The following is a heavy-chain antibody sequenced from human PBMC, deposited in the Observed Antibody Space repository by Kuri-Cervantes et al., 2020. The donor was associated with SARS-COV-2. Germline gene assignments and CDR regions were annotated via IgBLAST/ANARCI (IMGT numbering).Heavy chain of an antibody. CDR2: IYYSGST. CDR1: GGSISSYY. J-gene: IGHJ6*02. CDR3: ARHKATITIFGVDYYYYGMDV. V-gene: IGHV4-39*01. Sequence: SETLSLTCTVSGGSISSYYWGWIRQPPGKGREWIGSIYYSGSTYYNPSLKRRVTISVDTSKNQFSLKLSSVTAADTAVYYCARHKATITIFGVDYYYYGMDVWGQGTTVTVSS. D-gene: IGHD3-3*01.